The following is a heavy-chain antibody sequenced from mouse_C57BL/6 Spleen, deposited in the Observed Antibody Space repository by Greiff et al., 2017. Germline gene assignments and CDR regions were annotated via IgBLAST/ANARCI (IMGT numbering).Heavy chain of an antibody. CDR3: ARHEDKNYGYDRGYAMDY. CDR2: FYPGSGSI. V-gene: IGHV1-62-2*01. J-gene: IGHJ4*01. D-gene: IGHD2-2*01. Sequence: VQLQQSGAELVKPGASVKLSCKASGYTFTEYTIHWVKQRSGQGLEWIGWFYPGSGSIKYNEKFKDKATLTADKSSSTVYMEISRLTSEDSAVYFCARHEDKNYGYDRGYAMDYWGQGTSVTVSS. CDR1: GYTFTEYT.